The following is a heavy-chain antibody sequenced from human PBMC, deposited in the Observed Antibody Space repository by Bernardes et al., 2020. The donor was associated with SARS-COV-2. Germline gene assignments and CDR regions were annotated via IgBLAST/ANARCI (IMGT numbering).Heavy chain of an antibody. J-gene: IGHJ6*02. Sequence: GGSLRLSCAASGFTFSRYWMSWVRQAPGKGLEWVANIKQDGSEKYYVDSVKGRFTISRDNAKNTLYLQMNSLRAEDTAVYYCARTRGFYGMDVWGQGTTVTVSS. D-gene: IGHD3-10*01. CDR3: ARTRGFYGMDV. CDR2: IKQDGSEK. V-gene: IGHV3-7*03. CDR1: GFTFSRYW.